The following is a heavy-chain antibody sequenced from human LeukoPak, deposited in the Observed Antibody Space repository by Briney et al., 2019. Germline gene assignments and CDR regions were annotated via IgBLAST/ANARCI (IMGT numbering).Heavy chain of an antibody. CDR2: IKHDGNWK. J-gene: IGHJ4*02. CDR3: ARGEHSSGSLGDY. CDR1: GSTFGNYY. D-gene: IGHD6-19*01. Sequence: GGSLRLSCAASGSTFGNYYMSWVRQAPGKGLEWVANIKHDGNWKFYADSVKGRFTVSRDNAEKLVYLHMSSLRAEDTAMYYGARGEHSSGSLGDYWGQGILVTVSS. V-gene: IGHV3-7*03.